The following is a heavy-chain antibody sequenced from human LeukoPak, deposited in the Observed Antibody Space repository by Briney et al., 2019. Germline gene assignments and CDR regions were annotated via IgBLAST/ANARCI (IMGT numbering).Heavy chain of an antibody. Sequence: ASVKVSCKASGGTFSGYAINWVRQPPGQGLEWMGGIIPIFGTANYAQKFQGRVTITADESTSTAYMELSSLTSDDTAVYYCARDWGARWAEYWGQGTLVTVSS. CDR3: ARDWGARWAEY. V-gene: IGHV1-69*13. CDR1: GGTFSGYA. CDR2: IIPIFGTA. J-gene: IGHJ4*02. D-gene: IGHD5-24*01.